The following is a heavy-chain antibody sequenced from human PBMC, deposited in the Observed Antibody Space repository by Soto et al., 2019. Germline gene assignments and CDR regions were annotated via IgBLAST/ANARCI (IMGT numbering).Heavy chain of an antibody. V-gene: IGHV4-39*01. CDR1: GGSISSSSYY. CDR2: IYYSGST. CDR3: ARHWRGTGPYYFDY. Sequence: QLQLQESGPGLVKPSETLSLTCTVSGGSISSSSYYWGWIRQPPGKGLEWIGSIYYSGSTYYNPSLKSRVTISVDTSKNQFSLKLSSVTAADTAVYYCARHWRGTGPYYFDYWGQGTLVTVSS. J-gene: IGHJ4*02. D-gene: IGHD3-10*01.